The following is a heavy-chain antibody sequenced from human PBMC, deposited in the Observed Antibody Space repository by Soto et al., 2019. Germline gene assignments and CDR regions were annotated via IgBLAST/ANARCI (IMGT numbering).Heavy chain of an antibody. J-gene: IGHJ4*02. CDR1: GFTFSSYA. D-gene: IGHD3-22*01. Sequence: QVQLVESGGGVVQPGRSLRLSCAASGFTFSSYAMHWVRQAPGKGLEWVAVISYDGSNKYYADSVKGRFTISRDNSKNTLYLQMNSLRAEDTAVYYCASLLYYDSSGSNDYWGQGTLVTVSS. CDR3: ASLLYYDSSGSNDY. V-gene: IGHV3-30-3*01. CDR2: ISYDGSNK.